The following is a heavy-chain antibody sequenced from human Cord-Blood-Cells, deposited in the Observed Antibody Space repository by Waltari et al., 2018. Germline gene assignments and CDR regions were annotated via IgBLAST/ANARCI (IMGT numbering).Heavy chain of an antibody. Sequence: QVQLVQSGAEVKKPGASVMVSCKASGYTFTSYYMHWVRPDPGQVLEWMGRINPSGGSTSYAQKFQCRVTMTRDTSTSTVYMELSSLRSEDTAVYYCAREVSVAGRSLDYWVQGTLVTVSS. CDR2: INPSGGST. D-gene: IGHD6-19*01. CDR1: GYTFTSYY. J-gene: IGHJ4*02. V-gene: IGHV1-46*01. CDR3: AREVSVAGRSLDY.